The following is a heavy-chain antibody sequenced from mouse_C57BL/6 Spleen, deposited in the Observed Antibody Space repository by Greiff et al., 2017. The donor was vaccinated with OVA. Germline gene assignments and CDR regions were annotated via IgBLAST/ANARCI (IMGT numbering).Heavy chain of an antibody. Sequence: EVKLMESGPGLVKPSQSLSLTCSVTGYSITSGYYWNWIRQFPGNKLEWMGYISYDGSNNYNPSLKNRISITRDTSKNQFFLKLNSVTTEDTATYYCARGYPDYWGQGTTLTVSS. J-gene: IGHJ2*01. CDR2: ISYDGSN. D-gene: IGHD3-1*01. V-gene: IGHV3-6*01. CDR1: GYSITSGYY. CDR3: ARGYPDY.